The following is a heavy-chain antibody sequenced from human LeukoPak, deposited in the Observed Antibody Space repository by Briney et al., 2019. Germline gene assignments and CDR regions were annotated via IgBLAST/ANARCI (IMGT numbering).Heavy chain of an antibody. D-gene: IGHD3-22*01. CDR1: GFTFTSHK. Sequence: GGSLRLSCAASGFTFTSHKMNWVRQAPGKGLEWVSPIDTSSHFIFYADSVKGRFTISRDDAKNSLYLQMNSLRVEDTAVYYCARNWDTYYPWDHWGQGTLVTVSS. V-gene: IGHV3-21*01. J-gene: IGHJ4*02. CDR2: IDTSSHFI. CDR3: ARNWDTYYPWDH.